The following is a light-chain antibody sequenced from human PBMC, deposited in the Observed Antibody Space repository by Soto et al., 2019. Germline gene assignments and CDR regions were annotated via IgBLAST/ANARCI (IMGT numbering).Light chain of an antibody. V-gene: IGKV3-15*01. Sequence: EIVLTQSPATLSVSPGERATLSCRASQSVSSNLAWYQQKPGQAPRLVIYGASTRTTGIPARFSGSGSGTEFSLTISSLQSEDYAVYYCQHYNKLPLSFGGGANAEIK. J-gene: IGKJ4*01. CDR3: QHYNKLPLS. CDR1: QSVSSN. CDR2: GAS.